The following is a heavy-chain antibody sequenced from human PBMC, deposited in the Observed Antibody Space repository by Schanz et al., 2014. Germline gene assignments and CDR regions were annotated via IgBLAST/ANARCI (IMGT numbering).Heavy chain of an antibody. D-gene: IGHD3-3*01. Sequence: EVQLLESGGGLVQPGGSLKLSCAASGLIFSNYVMSWVRQAPGKGLEWVSAISGSGGSTYYADSVKGRFTISRDNSKNSVFLQMNSLRAEDTAVYYCVRDSFFAFDYWGQGTLVTVSS. CDR2: ISGSGGST. J-gene: IGHJ4*02. CDR3: VRDSFFAFDY. CDR1: GLIFSNYV. V-gene: IGHV3-23*01.